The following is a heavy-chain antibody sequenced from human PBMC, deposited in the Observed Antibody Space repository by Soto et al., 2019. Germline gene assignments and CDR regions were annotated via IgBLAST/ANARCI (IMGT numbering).Heavy chain of an antibody. V-gene: IGHV4-31*03. J-gene: IGHJ3*02. CDR2: IYYSGST. D-gene: IGHD2-15*01. CDR1: GGSISSGGYY. Sequence: SETLSLTCTVSGGSISSGGYYWSWIRQHPGKGLEWIGYIYYSGSTYYNPSLKSRVTISVDTSKNQFSLKLSSVTAADTAVYYCATVLREDMVVVVARDDAFDIWVQGTMVTVS. CDR3: ATVLREDMVVVVARDDAFDI.